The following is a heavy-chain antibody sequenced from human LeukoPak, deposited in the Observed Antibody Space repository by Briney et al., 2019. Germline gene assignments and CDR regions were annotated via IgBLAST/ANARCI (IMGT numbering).Heavy chain of an antibody. CDR1: GDSVSSNSAT. CDR2: TYYRSKWYN. J-gene: IGHJ3*02. V-gene: IGHV6-1*01. CDR3: VRGRSSWYGAFDI. D-gene: IGHD6-13*01. Sequence: SQTLSLTCAISGDSVSSNSATWNWIRQSPSRGLEWLGRTYYRSKWYNDYAVSVKSRIIINPDTSKNQFSLQLNSVTPEDTAVYFCVRGRSSWYGAFDIWGQGTMVTVSS.